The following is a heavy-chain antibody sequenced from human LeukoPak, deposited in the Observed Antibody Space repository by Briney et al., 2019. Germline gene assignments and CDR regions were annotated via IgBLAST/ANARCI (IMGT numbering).Heavy chain of an antibody. CDR2: MSSGSSYI. Sequence: GGSLRLSCTASGFTFSTYAMTWVRQAPGKGLEWISFMSSGSSYIYYADSVRGRFTISRDNTKNSLYLEMNNLRGEDTAIYYCARDRPTGASRVFVVQWGQGTPVTVSS. D-gene: IGHD2-21*01. J-gene: IGHJ4*02. V-gene: IGHV3-21*06. CDR3: ARDRPTGASRVFVVQ. CDR1: GFTFSTYA.